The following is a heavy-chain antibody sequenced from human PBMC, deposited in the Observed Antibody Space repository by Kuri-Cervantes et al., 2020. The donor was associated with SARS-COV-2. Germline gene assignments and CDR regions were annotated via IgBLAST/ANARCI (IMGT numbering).Heavy chain of an antibody. J-gene: IGHJ6*02. CDR2: IYYSGST. V-gene: IGHV4-59*01. D-gene: IGHD2-2*02. CDR1: GGSFSGYY. Sequence: GSLRLSCAVYGGSFSGYYWSWIRQPPGKGLEWIGYIYYSGSTNYNPSLKSRVTISVDTSKNQFSLKLSSVTAADTAVYYCASAWGYCSSTSCYNAPYYYYGMDVWGQGTTVTVSS. CDR3: ASAWGYCSSTSCYNAPYYYYGMDV.